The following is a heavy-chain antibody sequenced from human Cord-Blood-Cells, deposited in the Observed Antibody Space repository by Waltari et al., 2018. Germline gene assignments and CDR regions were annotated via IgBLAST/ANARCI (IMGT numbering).Heavy chain of an antibody. V-gene: IGHV4-39*01. CDR3: ARHVGIVATSLDY. Sequence: QLQLQASGPGLVKPSETLSLPCTASGGPLSNSSYYWRWPRQPPGKGLEWIGSIYYSGSTYYNPSLKSRVTISVDTSKNQFSLKLSSVTAADTAVYYCARHVGIVATSLDYWGQGTLVTVSS. D-gene: IGHD5-12*01. CDR1: GGPLSNSSYY. CDR2: IYYSGST. J-gene: IGHJ4*02.